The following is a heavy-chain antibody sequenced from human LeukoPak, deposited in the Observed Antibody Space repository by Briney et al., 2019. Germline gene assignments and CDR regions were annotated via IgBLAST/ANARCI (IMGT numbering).Heavy chain of an antibody. D-gene: IGHD3-22*01. CDR2: INTNTGNP. V-gene: IGHV7-4-1*02. J-gene: IGHJ4*02. CDR1: GYTFTNYA. Sequence: ASVKVSCKASGYTFTNYAMNWVRQAPGQGLEWMGWINTNTGNPTYAQGFTGRFVFSLDTSVSTAYLQISSLKAEDTAVYYCARDFSTYYDSSSFYGDSCFDYWGQGILVTVSS. CDR3: ARDFSTYYDSSSFYGDSCFDY.